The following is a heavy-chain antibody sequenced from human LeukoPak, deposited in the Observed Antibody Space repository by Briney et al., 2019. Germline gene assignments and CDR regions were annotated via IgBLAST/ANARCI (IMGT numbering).Heavy chain of an antibody. V-gene: IGHV1-69*04. J-gene: IGHJ4*02. D-gene: IGHD3-10*01. Sequence: GASVEVSCKASGGTFSSYAISWVRQAPGQGLEWMGRIIPILGIANYAQKFQGRVTITADKSTSTAYMELSSLRSEDTAVYYCAREQNDGSGSSVRGWGQGTLVTVSS. CDR1: GGTFSSYA. CDR3: AREQNDGSGSSVRG. CDR2: IIPILGIA.